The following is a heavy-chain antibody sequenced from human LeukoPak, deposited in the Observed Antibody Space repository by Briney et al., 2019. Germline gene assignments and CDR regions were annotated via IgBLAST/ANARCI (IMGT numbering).Heavy chain of an antibody. CDR3: AKDPGYSGSY. D-gene: IGHD1-26*01. CDR1: GFTFSTYW. J-gene: IGHJ4*02. CDR2: ISGSGGST. V-gene: IGHV3-23*01. Sequence: GGSLRLSCAASGFTFSTYWMHWVRQAPGKGLEWVSAISGSGGSTYYADSVKGRFTISRDNSKNTLYLQMNSLRAEDTAVYYCAKDPGYSGSYWGQGTLVTVSS.